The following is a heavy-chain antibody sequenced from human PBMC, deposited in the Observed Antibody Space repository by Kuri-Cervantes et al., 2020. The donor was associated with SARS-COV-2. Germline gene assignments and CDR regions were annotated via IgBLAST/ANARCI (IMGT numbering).Heavy chain of an antibody. CDR3: ARDLRLGKSLDY. D-gene: IGHD7-27*01. J-gene: IGHJ4*02. V-gene: IGHV1-2*02. Sequence: ASVKVSCKASGYTFTGYYMHWVRQAPGQGLEWMGWINPNSGGTNYVQKFQGRVTMTRDTSISTAYMELSSLRAEDTAVYYCARDLRLGKSLDYWGQGTLVTVSS. CDR1: GYTFTGYY. CDR2: INPNSGGT.